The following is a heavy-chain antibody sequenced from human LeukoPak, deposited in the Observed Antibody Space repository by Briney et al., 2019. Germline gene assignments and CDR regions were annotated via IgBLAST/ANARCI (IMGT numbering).Heavy chain of an antibody. CDR3: ARGYCSSTSCYDGEYYYYYMDV. D-gene: IGHD2-2*01. Sequence: GRSLRLSCAASGFTFSSYSMNWVRRAPGKGLEWVSYISSSSSTIYYADSVKGRFTISRDNAKNSLYLQMNSLRAEDTAVYYCARGYCSSTSCYDGEYYYYYMDVWGKGTTVTVSS. CDR2: ISSSSSTI. V-gene: IGHV3-48*01. J-gene: IGHJ6*03. CDR1: GFTFSSYS.